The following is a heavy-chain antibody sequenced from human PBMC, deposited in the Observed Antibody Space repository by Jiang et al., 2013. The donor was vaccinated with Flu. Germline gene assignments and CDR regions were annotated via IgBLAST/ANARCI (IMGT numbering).Heavy chain of an antibody. Sequence: GLVKPSETLSLTCTVSGGSISSYYWSWIRQPPGKGLEWIGYIYYSGSTNYNPSLKSRVTISVDTSKNQFSLKLSSVTAADTAVYYCARLPIAARSYFDYWGQGTLVTVSS. V-gene: IGHV4-59*01. D-gene: IGHD6-6*01. J-gene: IGHJ4*02. CDR1: GGSISSYY. CDR3: ARLPIAARSYFDY. CDR2: IYYSGST.